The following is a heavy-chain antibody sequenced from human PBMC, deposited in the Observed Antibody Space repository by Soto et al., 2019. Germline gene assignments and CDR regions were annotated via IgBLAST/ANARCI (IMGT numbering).Heavy chain of an antibody. CDR1: GGTFSSYT. Sequence: QVQLVQSGAEVKEPGSSVKVSCKASGGTFSSYTISWVRQAPGQGLGWMGRIIPILGIANYAQKFQGRVTITADKPTSTAYMELSSLRSEDTAVYYCARGRRGMATIPPDYWGQGTLVTVSS. CDR2: IIPILGIA. CDR3: ARGRRGMATIPPDY. D-gene: IGHD5-12*01. V-gene: IGHV1-69*02. J-gene: IGHJ4*02.